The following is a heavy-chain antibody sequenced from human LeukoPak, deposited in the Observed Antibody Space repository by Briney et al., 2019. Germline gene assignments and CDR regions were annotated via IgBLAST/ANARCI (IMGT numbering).Heavy chain of an antibody. Sequence: GGSLRLSCAASGFTFSSYWMSWVRQAPGKGLEWVANIKQDGSEKYYVDSVKGRFTISRDNAKNSLYLQVNSLRAEDTAVYYCARDRWQELSYYYYYGMDVWGQGTTVTVSS. V-gene: IGHV3-7*03. CDR1: GFTFSSYW. D-gene: IGHD1-7*01. J-gene: IGHJ6*02. CDR3: ARDRWQELSYYYYYGMDV. CDR2: IKQDGSEK.